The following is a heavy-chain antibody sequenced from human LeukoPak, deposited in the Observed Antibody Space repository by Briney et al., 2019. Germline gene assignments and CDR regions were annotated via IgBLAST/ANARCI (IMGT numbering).Heavy chain of an antibody. CDR1: GFTFSSYS. J-gene: IGHJ4*02. CDR3: ARGAGLYSSSSYYFDY. D-gene: IGHD6-13*01. CDR2: ISSSSSYI. V-gene: IGHV3-21*01. Sequence: PGRSLRLSCAASGFTFSSYSMNWVRQAPGKGLEWVSSISSSSSYIYYADSVKGRFTISRDNAKNSLYLQMNSLRAEDTAVYYCARGAGLYSSSSYYFDYWGQGTLVTVSS.